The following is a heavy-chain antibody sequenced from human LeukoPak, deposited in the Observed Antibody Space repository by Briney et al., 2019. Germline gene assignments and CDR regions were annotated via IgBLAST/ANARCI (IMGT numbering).Heavy chain of an antibody. CDR1: GGSISSGDYY. D-gene: IGHD3-10*01. V-gene: IGHV4-30-4*01. CDR3: ARGWGSGSYPPGY. CDR2: IYYSGST. Sequence: SETLSLTCTVSGGSISSGDYYWSWIRQPPGKGLEWIGYIYYSGSTYYNPSLKSRVTISVDTSKNQFSLKLSSVTAADTAVYYCARGWGSGSYPPGYWGQGTLVTVSS. J-gene: IGHJ4*02.